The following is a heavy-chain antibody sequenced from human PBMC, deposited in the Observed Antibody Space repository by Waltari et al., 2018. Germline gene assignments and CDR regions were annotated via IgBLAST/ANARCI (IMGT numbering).Heavy chain of an antibody. CDR1: GFSFNTYW. V-gene: IGHV5-51*01. Sequence: EVQLVQSGAEVKKPGESLTISCKGAGFSFNTYWIGWVRQMPGKGMAWMWTIYPRHSDTRYSPSFQGHVTISADKSISTAYLQWSSLNASDTAMYYCARQLRGVAAAGDPFDMWGQGTRVTVSS. D-gene: IGHD6-13*01. CDR2: IYPRHSDT. J-gene: IGHJ3*02. CDR3: ARQLRGVAAAGDPFDM.